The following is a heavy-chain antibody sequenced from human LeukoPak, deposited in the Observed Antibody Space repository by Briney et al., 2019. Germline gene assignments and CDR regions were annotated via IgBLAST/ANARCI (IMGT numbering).Heavy chain of an antibody. Sequence: SETLSLTCAVYGGSFSGYYWSWTRQPPGKGLEWIGEINHSGSTNYNPSLKSRVTISVDTSKNQFSLKLSSVTAADTAVYYCARGQPNGSGSYYNDFDYWGQGTLVTVSS. CDR2: INHSGST. CDR1: GGSFSGYY. V-gene: IGHV4-34*01. D-gene: IGHD3-10*01. CDR3: ARGQPNGSGSYYNDFDY. J-gene: IGHJ4*02.